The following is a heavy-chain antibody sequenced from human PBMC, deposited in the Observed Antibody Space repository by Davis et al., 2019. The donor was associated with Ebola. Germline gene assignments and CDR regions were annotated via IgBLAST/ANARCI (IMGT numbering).Heavy chain of an antibody. CDR3: ARAPGYCSGGSCYYYYGMDV. J-gene: IGHJ6*04. V-gene: IGHV3-53*01. Sequence: GESLKISCAASGFTVSSNYMSWVRQAPGKGLEWVSVIYSGGSTYYADSVKGRFTISRDNSKNTLYLQMNSLRVEDTAVYYCARAPGYCSGGSCYYYYGMDVWGKGTTVTVSS. CDR2: IYSGGST. D-gene: IGHD2-15*01. CDR1: GFTVSSNY.